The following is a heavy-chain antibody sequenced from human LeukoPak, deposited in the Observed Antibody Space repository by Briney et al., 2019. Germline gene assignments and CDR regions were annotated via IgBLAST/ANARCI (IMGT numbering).Heavy chain of an antibody. CDR3: ARGENYDFWSGYYQDY. J-gene: IGHJ4*02. CDR1: GFTFSDYY. V-gene: IGHV3-11*01. D-gene: IGHD3-3*01. CDR2: ISSSGSTI. Sequence: GGSLRLSCAASGFTFSDYYMSWIRQAPGKGLEWVSYISSSGSTIYYADSVKGRFTISRDNAKNSLYLQMNSLRAEDTAVYYCARGENYDFWSGYYQDYWGKGTLVTVSS.